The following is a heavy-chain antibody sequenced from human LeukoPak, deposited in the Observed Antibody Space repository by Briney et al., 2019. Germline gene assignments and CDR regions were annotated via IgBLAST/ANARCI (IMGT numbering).Heavy chain of an antibody. CDR3: ARKGGGCSGGSCYSAKYYFDY. D-gene: IGHD2-15*01. Sequence: PSQTLSLTCTVSGGSISSGSYYWRWIRQPAGTGLEWIGRISTSGSTNYNPSLKSRVTISVDTSKNEFSLKLSSVTAADTAVYYCARKGGGCSGGSCYSAKYYFDYWGQGTLVTVSS. CDR2: ISTSGST. V-gene: IGHV4-61*02. CDR1: GGSISSGSYY. J-gene: IGHJ4*02.